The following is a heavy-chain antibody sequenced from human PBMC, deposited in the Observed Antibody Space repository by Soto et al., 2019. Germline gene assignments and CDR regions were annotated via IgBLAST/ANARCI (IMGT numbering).Heavy chain of an antibody. V-gene: IGHV4-39*01. CDR2: IYYSGST. J-gene: IGHJ6*02. CDR1: VCSISSSSYY. CDR3: ARHTHYYDSSGLWRRGYYYYGMDV. Sequence: PSETLSLTCTVSVCSISSSSYYWGWIRQPPGKGLEWIGSIYYSGSTYYNPSLKSRVTISVDTSKNQFSLKLSSVTAADTAVYYCARHTHYYDSSGLWRRGYYYYGMDVWGQGTTVTVSS. D-gene: IGHD3-22*01.